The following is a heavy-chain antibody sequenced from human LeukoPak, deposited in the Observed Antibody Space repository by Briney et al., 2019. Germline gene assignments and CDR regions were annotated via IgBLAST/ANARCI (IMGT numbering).Heavy chain of an antibody. Sequence: GESLKISCKGSGYSFSNYWLGWVRQMPGKGLEWMGIIYPGDSDTRCSPSFQGQVTISADKSISTAYLQWSSLKASDTAMYYCARGGDSPPGRGRYYFDYWGQGTLVTVSS. J-gene: IGHJ4*02. CDR3: ARGGDSPPGRGRYYFDY. D-gene: IGHD3-16*01. V-gene: IGHV5-51*01. CDR1: GYSFSNYW. CDR2: IYPGDSDT.